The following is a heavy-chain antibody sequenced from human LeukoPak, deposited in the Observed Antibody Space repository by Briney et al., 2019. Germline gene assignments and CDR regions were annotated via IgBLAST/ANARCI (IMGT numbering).Heavy chain of an antibody. Sequence: GGSLRLSCAASGFIFSNYVMSWVRQAPGKGLEWVSTISGSGGSIYYADSVKGRLTISRDNSKNTLYLQMNSLRVEDTAVYYCAKSIEAAVVVTEGDYFHYWGQGSLDTVSS. CDR3: AKSIEAAVVVTEGDYFHY. CDR2: ISGSGGSI. CDR1: GFIFSNYV. D-gene: IGHD2-15*01. V-gene: IGHV3-23*01. J-gene: IGHJ4*02.